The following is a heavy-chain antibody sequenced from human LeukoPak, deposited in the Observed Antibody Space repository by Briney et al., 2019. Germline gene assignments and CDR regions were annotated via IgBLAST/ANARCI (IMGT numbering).Heavy chain of an antibody. CDR1: GFNFSSYW. CDR3: ARDLTTADY. CDR2: INGDGSAT. D-gene: IGHD4-17*01. V-gene: IGHV3-74*01. J-gene: IGHJ4*02. Sequence: PGGSLRLSCAASGFNFSSYWMHWVHQAPGKGLVWVSRINGDGSATTYADSLKGRFTISKDNAKNTVYLQMNSLRAEDTAVYYCARDLTTADYWGQGTLVTVSP.